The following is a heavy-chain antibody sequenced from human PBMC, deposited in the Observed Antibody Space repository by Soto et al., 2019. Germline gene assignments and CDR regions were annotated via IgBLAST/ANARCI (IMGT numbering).Heavy chain of an antibody. CDR2: IYSGGST. D-gene: IGHD1-1*01. CDR1: GFTVSSNY. V-gene: IGHV3-53*01. J-gene: IGHJ6*02. CDR3: ARATLGFPIPYGMDV. Sequence: GGSLRLSCAASGFTVSSNYISWVRQAPGKGLEWVSVIYSGGSTYYADSVKGRFTISRDNSKNTLYLQMNSLRAEDTAVYYCARATLGFPIPYGMDVWGQGTTVTVSS.